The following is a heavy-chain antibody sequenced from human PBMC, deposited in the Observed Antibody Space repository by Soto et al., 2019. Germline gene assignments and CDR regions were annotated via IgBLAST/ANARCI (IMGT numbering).Heavy chain of an antibody. Sequence: ASVKVSCKASGYSFTSYDITWVRQASGQRLEWMAWMNPNSGDTAYAQKFQSRVTMTRDTSTNTAYMELTSLRSEDTAVYYCAADQPIAAAVYWGQGTLVTVSS. D-gene: IGHD6-13*01. V-gene: IGHV1-8*01. J-gene: IGHJ4*02. CDR2: MNPNSGDT. CDR1: GYSFTSYD. CDR3: AADQPIAAAVY.